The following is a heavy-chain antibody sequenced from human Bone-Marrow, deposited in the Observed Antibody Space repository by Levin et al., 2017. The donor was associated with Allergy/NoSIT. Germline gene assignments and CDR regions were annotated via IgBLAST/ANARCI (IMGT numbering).Heavy chain of an antibody. CDR2: IYYSGST. D-gene: IGHD6-13*01. CDR1: GASIMSNDYY. V-gene: IGHV4-39*07. Sequence: SQTLSLTCTVSGASIMSNDYYWSWIRQPPGKGLEWIGIIYYSGSTYFNPSLKNRVTMSNETSQNQFSLTLTSVTAADAGAYYCAIGHAQQQLDGYWFDPWGRGTRVTVSS. J-gene: IGHJ5*02. CDR3: AIGHAQQQLDGYWFDP.